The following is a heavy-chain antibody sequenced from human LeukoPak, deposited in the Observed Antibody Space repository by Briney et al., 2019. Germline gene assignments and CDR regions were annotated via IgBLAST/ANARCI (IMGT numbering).Heavy chain of an antibody. CDR2: INWNGGST. CDR1: GFTFDDYG. Sequence: GGSLRLSCAASGFTFDDYGVSWVRQAPGKGLEWVSGINWNGGSTGYADSVKGRFTISRDNAKNSLYLQMNSLRAEDTALYYCATGYCSSTSCYTPLDYWGQGTLVTVSS. D-gene: IGHD2-2*02. J-gene: IGHJ4*02. V-gene: IGHV3-20*04. CDR3: ATGYCSSTSCYTPLDY.